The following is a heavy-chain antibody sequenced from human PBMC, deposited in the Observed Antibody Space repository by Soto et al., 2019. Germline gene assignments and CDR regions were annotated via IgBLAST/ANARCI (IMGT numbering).Heavy chain of an antibody. D-gene: IGHD4-17*01. CDR3: AKPPAGDYDYYDYYGMDV. J-gene: IGHJ6*02. CDR1: GFTFSSYA. V-gene: IGHV3-23*01. Sequence: EVQLLESGGGLVQPGGSLRLSCAASGFTFSSYAMSWVRQAPGKGLEWVSAISGSGGSTYYADSVKGRFTISRDNSKNTLYLQMNSLRAEDTAVYYCAKPPAGDYDYYDYYGMDVWGQGTTVTVSS. CDR2: ISGSGGST.